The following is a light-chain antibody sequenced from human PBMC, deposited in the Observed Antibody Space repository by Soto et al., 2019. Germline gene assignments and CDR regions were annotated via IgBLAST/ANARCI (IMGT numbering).Light chain of an antibody. CDR1: SSDVGGYNY. J-gene: IGLJ2*01. CDR2: EVS. Sequence: QSVLTQPPSASGAPGQSVTISCTGMSSDVGGYNYVSWYQQHPGKAPKLMIYEVSTRPSGVPDRFSGSKSGNTASLTVSGLQAEDEADYYCSSYAGANSVVFGGGTQLTVL. V-gene: IGLV2-8*01. CDR3: SSYAGANSVV.